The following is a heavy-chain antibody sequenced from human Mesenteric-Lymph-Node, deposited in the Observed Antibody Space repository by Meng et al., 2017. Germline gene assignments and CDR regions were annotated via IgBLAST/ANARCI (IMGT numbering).Heavy chain of an antibody. Sequence: GESLKISCAASGFTFSSYAMHWVRQAPGKGLEWVAVISYDGSNKYYADSVKGRFTISRDNSKNTLYLQMNSLRAEDTAVYYCARDRGIGELLSLYYYYYGMDVWGQGTTVTVSS. CDR2: ISYDGSNK. V-gene: IGHV3-30*01. D-gene: IGHD3-10*01. J-gene: IGHJ6*02. CDR1: GFTFSSYA. CDR3: ARDRGIGELLSLYYYYYGMDV.